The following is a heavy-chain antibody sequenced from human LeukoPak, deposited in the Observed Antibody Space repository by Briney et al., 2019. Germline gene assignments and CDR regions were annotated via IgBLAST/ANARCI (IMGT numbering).Heavy chain of an antibody. Sequence: PGGSLRLSCAASEFTVSTHYMSWVRQAPGMGLEWVSVIYTGGGTYYADSVKGRFTISRDNSKNTLYLQMNSLRAEDTAVYYCARVSGSTSWYADYWGQGTLVTVSS. V-gene: IGHV3-53*01. CDR1: EFTVSTHY. D-gene: IGHD6-13*01. CDR2: IYTGGGT. J-gene: IGHJ4*02. CDR3: ARVSGSTSWYADY.